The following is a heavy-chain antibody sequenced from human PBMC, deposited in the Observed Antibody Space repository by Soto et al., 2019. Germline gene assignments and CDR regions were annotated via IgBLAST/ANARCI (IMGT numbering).Heavy chain of an antibody. V-gene: IGHV4-59*04. J-gene: IGHJ5*02. CDR3: ARRVVPAAMVYNWFDP. Sequence: SETLSLTCTVSGGSISSYYWSWIRQPPGKGLEWIGYIYYSGSTYYNPSLKSRVTISVDTSKNQFSLKLSSVTAADTAVYYCARRVVPAAMVYNWFDPWGQGTLVTVSS. CDR2: IYYSGST. CDR1: GGSISSYY. D-gene: IGHD2-2*01.